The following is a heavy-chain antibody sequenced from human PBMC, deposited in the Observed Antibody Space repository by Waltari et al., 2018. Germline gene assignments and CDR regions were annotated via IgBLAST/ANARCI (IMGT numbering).Heavy chain of an antibody. V-gene: IGHV3-48*03. J-gene: IGHJ6*02. CDR1: GFTFSSSE. CDR3: ARVVNYYYYGMDV. CDR2: VSSGCSTL. Sequence: EVQLVESGGGLVQPGGSLRLSCAASGFTFSSSEMNWVRQAPGKGLEEIADVSSGCSTLYYADSVKGRFTISRDNAKNSLYLQMNSLRAEDTAVYYCARVVNYYYYGMDVWGQGTTVTVSS.